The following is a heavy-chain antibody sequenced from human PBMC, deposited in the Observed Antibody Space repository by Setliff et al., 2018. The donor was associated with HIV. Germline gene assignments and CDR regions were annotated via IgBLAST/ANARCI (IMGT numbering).Heavy chain of an antibody. D-gene: IGHD3-16*01. Sequence: LRLSCAASGFIFSDYYMSWIRQAPGKGLEWISYISGSSGHTSYADSVKGRFTISRDNAENSLYLQMTSLRAEDTAVYYCARPSPLGGDLTTPYDYWGQGTLVTVPS. CDR2: ISGSSGHT. CDR3: ARPSPLGGDLTTPYDY. J-gene: IGHJ4*02. V-gene: IGHV3-11*03. CDR1: GFIFSDYY.